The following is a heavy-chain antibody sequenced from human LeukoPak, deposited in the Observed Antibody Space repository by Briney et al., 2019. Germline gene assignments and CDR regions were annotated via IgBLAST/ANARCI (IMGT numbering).Heavy chain of an antibody. CDR1: GFTFSSYE. D-gene: IGHD3-22*01. J-gene: IGHJ4*02. CDR3: ARDEAPQDYYDSSGYYPFDY. V-gene: IGHV3-48*03. CDR2: ISSSGSTI. Sequence: GGSLRLXCAASGFTFSSYEMNWGRQAPGKGLEWVSYISSSGSTIYYADSVKGRFTISRDNAKDSLYLQMNSLRAEDTAVYYCARDEAPQDYYDSSGYYPFDYWGQGTLVTVSS.